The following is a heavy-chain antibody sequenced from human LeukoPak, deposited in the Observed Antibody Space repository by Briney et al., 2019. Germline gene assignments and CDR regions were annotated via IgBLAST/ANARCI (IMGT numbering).Heavy chain of an antibody. J-gene: IGHJ4*02. CDR1: GGSISSYY. V-gene: IGHV4-59*01. D-gene: IGHD3-9*01. CDR2: IYYSGST. Sequence: SETLSLTCTVSGGSISSYYWSWIRQPPGKGLEWIGYIYYSGSTNYNPSLKSRVTISVDTSKNQFSLKLSSVTAADTAVYYCARSGYDILTGYYPLDYWGQGTLVTVSS. CDR3: ARSGYDILTGYYPLDY.